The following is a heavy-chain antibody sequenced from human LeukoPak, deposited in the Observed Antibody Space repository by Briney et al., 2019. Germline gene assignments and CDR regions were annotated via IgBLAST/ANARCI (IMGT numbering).Heavy chain of an antibody. D-gene: IGHD6-13*01. Sequence: SETLSLTCTVSGSSLSNYYRGWIRQAPGKGLEWIGSIYYSGNTNYNPSLKSRVTISVDTSKNQFSLKLSSVTAADTAVYYCARLLYSSSWYAIDYWGQGTLVTVSS. V-gene: IGHV4-59*01. CDR1: GSSLSNYY. CDR3: ARLLYSSSWYAIDY. CDR2: IYYSGNT. J-gene: IGHJ4*02.